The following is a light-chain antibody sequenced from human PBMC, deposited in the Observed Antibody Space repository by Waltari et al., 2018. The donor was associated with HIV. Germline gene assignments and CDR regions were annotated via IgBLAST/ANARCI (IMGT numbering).Light chain of an antibody. CDR2: GAS. CDR3: QQYHYWPPRFT. V-gene: IGKV3-15*01. CDR1: QSISSN. Sequence: EIVMTQSPATLSVSPGERATLSCRASQSISSNLAWYQHKPGQAPRLLIYGASTRASGVPARFSGSGSGTEFTLTISSLQSEDFVVYYCQQYHYWPPRFTFGPGTKWIS. J-gene: IGKJ3*01.